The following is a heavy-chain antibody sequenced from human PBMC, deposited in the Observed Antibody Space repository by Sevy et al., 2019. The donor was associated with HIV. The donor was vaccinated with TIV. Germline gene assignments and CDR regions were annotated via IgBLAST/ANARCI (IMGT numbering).Heavy chain of an antibody. Sequence: GGSLRLSCAASGFTFSSYWMSWVRQAPGKGLEWVANIKQDGSEKYYVDSVKGRFTISRDNAKDSLYLQMNSLRAEDTAVYYGARGVKGYSGSSITGGNWFDPWGQGTLVTVSS. V-gene: IGHV3-7*01. CDR1: GFTFSSYW. D-gene: IGHD1-26*01. CDR3: ARGVKGYSGSSITGGNWFDP. CDR2: IKQDGSEK. J-gene: IGHJ5*02.